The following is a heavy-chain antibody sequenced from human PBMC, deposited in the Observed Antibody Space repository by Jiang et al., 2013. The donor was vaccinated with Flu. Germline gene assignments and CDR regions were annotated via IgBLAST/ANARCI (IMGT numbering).Heavy chain of an antibody. J-gene: IGHJ6*02. CDR1: GYTFTDYW. D-gene: IGHD2-2*01. CDR2: IDISDSST. V-gene: IGHV5-10-1*03. Sequence: VQLVESGAEVKKPGESLRISCKGSGYTFTDYWISWVRQVPGKGLEWMGRIDISDSSTNYSPSFQGHVSISADKSTRTAYLQWSSLKASDTAMYYCARVAGGYCTLTSCYHYSHYTMDVWGQGTTVTVSS. CDR3: ARVAGGYCTLTSCYHYSHYTMDV.